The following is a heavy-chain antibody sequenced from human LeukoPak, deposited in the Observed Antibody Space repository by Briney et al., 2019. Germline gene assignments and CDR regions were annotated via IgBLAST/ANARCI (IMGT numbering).Heavy chain of an antibody. CDR3: ARDQVGFDY. CDR1: GFTFSSYG. J-gene: IGHJ4*02. CDR2: ISYDGSNK. Sequence: GGSLRLSCAASGFTFSSYGMHWVRQAPGKGLEWVAVISYDGSNKYYVDSVKGRFTISRDNSKNTLYLQMNSLRAEDTAVYYCARDQVGFDYWGQGTLVTVSS. V-gene: IGHV3-30*03. D-gene: IGHD3-3*01.